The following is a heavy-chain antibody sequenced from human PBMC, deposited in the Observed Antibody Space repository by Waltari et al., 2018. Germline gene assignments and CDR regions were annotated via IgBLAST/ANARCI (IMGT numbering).Heavy chain of an antibody. CDR3: ATKELTPAFDI. Sequence: QLQLQESGPGLVKPSETLSLTCTVSGGSISSSSYYWGWIRQPPGKGLEWIGSIYYSGRTYYNPSLKSRVTISVDTSKNQFSLKLSSVTAADTAVYYCATKELTPAFDIWGQVTMVTVSS. J-gene: IGHJ3*02. CDR2: IYYSGRT. V-gene: IGHV4-39*07. D-gene: IGHD1-26*01. CDR1: GGSISSSSYY.